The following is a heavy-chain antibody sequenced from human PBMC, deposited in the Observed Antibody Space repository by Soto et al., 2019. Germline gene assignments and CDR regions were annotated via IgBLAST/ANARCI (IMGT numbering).Heavy chain of an antibody. J-gene: IGHJ4*02. CDR2: INPNSGGT. Sequence: FTGYYMHWVRQAPGQGLEWMGWINPNSGGTNYAQKFQGRVTMTRDTSISTAYMELSRLRSDDTAVYYCARPGTAMAPYPWDYWGQGTLVTVSS. V-gene: IGHV1-2*02. D-gene: IGHD5-18*01. CDR3: ARPGTAMAPYPWDY. CDR1: FTGYY.